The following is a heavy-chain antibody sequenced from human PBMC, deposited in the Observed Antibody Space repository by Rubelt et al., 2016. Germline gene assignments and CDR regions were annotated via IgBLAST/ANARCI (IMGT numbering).Heavy chain of an antibody. D-gene: IGHD3-22*01. J-gene: IGHJ4*02. CDR2: ISSSSSLI. CDR3: AREEVDDSSGYYYYFDY. V-gene: IGHV3-48*04. Sequence: GKGLEWVSYISSSSSLIYYADSVKGRFTISRDNAKNSLYLQMNSLRAEDTAVYYCAREEVDDSSGYYYYFDYWGQGTLVTVSS.